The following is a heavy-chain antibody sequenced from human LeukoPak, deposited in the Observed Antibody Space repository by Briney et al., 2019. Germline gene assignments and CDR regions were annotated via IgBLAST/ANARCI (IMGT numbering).Heavy chain of an antibody. CDR1: GFTFDDYA. CDR3: ARDLLTHYYYGMDV. J-gene: IGHJ6*02. CDR2: ISWNSGSI. Sequence: GRSLRLSCAASGFTFDDYAMHWVRQAPGKGLEWVSGISWNSGSIGYADSVKGRFTISRDNAKNSLYLQMNSLRAEDTAVYYCARDLLTHYYYGMDVWGQGTTVTVSS. D-gene: IGHD1-14*01. V-gene: IGHV3-9*01.